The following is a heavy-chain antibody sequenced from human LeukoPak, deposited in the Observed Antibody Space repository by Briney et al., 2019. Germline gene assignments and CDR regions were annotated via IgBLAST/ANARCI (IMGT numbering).Heavy chain of an antibody. J-gene: IGHJ4*02. V-gene: IGHV3-30*18. CDR2: ISDDGRNK. D-gene: IGHD6-13*01. Sequence: GGSLRLPCAASGFTFNNYGMHYVRQAPGKGLEWVAVISDDGRNKNYADSVKGRFTISRDSSNNTLYLQMNSLRAEDTGVYLCAKDRETTASGTFDFRGQGTLVTVSS. CDR3: AKDRETTASGTFDF. CDR1: GFTFNNYG.